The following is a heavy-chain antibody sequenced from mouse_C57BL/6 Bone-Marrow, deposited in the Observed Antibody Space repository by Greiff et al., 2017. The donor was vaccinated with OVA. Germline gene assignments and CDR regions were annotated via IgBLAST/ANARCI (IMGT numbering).Heavy chain of an antibody. D-gene: IGHD1-1*01. CDR2: ISYDGSN. Sequence: EVQLVESGPGLVKPSQSLSLTCSVTGYSITSGYYWNWIRQFPGNKLEWMGYISYDGSNNYNPSLKNRISITRDTSKNQFFLKLNSVTTEDTATYYCARGEVTTVVGAMDYWGQGTSVTVSS. CDR1: GYSITSGYY. CDR3: ARGEVTTVVGAMDY. J-gene: IGHJ4*01. V-gene: IGHV3-6*01.